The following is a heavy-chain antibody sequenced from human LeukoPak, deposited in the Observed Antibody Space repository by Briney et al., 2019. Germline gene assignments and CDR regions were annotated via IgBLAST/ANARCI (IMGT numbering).Heavy chain of an antibody. Sequence: KPSETLSLTCTVSGASISSYYWSWIRQPPGKGLEWIGYIYYRGSTNYNPSLKSRVTIPVDTSKNQFSLKLSSVTAADTAVYYCASGPYPAAGTDHQFDYWGQGTLVTVSS. CDR2: IYYRGST. V-gene: IGHV4-59*01. J-gene: IGHJ4*02. CDR1: GASISSYY. D-gene: IGHD6-13*01. CDR3: ASGPYPAAGTDHQFDY.